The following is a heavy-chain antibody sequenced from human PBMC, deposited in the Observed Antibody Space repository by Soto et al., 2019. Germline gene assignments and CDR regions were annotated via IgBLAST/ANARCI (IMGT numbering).Heavy chain of an antibody. CDR1: GYTFTSYY. CDR3: ARDQEPSTLYYDYYYMDV. Sequence: QVQLVQSGAEVNKPGASVTVSCKASGYTFTSYYIHWLRQAPGQGLDGMGIINPSGGSTSDAQKFQGRVTMTRDTSTSTVYMEVSGLRSEDTAVYYCARDQEPSTLYYDYYYMDVWGKGTTVTVSS. V-gene: IGHV1-46*03. CDR2: INPSGGST. J-gene: IGHJ6*03.